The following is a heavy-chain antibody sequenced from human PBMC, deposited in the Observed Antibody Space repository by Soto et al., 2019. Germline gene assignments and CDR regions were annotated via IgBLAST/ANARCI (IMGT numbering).Heavy chain of an antibody. J-gene: IGHJ4*02. CDR3: ARDHVDTPMTNFDY. V-gene: IGHV1-46*01. CDR1: GYTFISYY. D-gene: IGHD5-18*01. CDR2: INPSDAYT. Sequence: QVQLVQSGAEVKKPGASVKVSCRASGYTFISYYIHWVRQAPGQGLEWMGLINPSDAYTDYAQKYQGRATMTRHTSTSIVYMELSSLRSEDTAIYYCARDHVDTPMTNFDYWGQGTLVTVSS.